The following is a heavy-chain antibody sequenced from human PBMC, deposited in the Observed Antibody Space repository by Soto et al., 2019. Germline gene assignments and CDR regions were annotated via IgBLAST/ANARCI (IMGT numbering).Heavy chain of an antibody. CDR3: ARVPDFWSGPGGWFDP. V-gene: IGHV1-18*01. CDR1: GYTFTSYG. D-gene: IGHD3-3*01. J-gene: IGHJ5*02. Sequence: QVQLVQSGAEVKKPGASGKVSCKASGYTFTSYGISWGRQAPGQGLEWMGGISAYNGNTNYAQKLQGRVTMTTDTSTSTAYMELRSLRSDDTAVYYCARVPDFWSGPGGWFDPWGQGTLVTVSS. CDR2: ISAYNGNT.